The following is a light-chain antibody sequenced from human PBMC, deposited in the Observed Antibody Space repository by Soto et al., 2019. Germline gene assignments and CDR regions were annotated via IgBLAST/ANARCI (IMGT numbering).Light chain of an antibody. CDR1: QSISTY. CDR2: AAS. CDR3: QQSYSSPYT. V-gene: IGKV1-39*01. Sequence: DIQMTQSPSSLSASVGDRVTISCRASQSISTYLNWYRQKPGKAPELLIYAASSLQSGVPSRFSGSGSGTDFTLTITSLQPADFSTYYCQQSYSSPYTFGQGTKLEIK. J-gene: IGKJ2*01.